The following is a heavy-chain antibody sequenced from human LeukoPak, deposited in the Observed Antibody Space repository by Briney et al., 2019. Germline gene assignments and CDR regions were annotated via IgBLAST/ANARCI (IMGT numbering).Heavy chain of an antibody. Sequence: KASETLSLTCTVSGGSISSYYWSWIRQPPGKGLEWIGYIYYSGSTNYNPSLKGRVTISVDTSKNQFSLKLSSVTAADTAVYYCARAPRYYYDTSGRALYAFDIWGQGTMVTVSS. CDR1: GGSISSYY. V-gene: IGHV4-59*01. D-gene: IGHD3-22*01. CDR2: IYYSGST. CDR3: ARAPRYYYDTSGRALYAFDI. J-gene: IGHJ3*02.